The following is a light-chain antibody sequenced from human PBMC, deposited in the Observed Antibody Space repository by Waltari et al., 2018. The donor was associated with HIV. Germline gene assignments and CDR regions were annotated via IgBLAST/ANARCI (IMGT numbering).Light chain of an antibody. V-gene: IGLV3-21*04. CDR2: YDN. Sequence: SYVVTQTPSMSVAPGQTAGITCGGANIGSKSVHWYQQKPGQAPVLVIYYDNARPSGIPERFSGSSSGNTATLTINRVEAGDEADYYCQVWDSNSAHMIFGGVTKLTVL. CDR1: NIGSKS. CDR3: QVWDSNSAHMI. J-gene: IGLJ2*01.